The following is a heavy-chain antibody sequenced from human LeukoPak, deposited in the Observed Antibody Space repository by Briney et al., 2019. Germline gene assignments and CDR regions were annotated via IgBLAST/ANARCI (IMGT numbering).Heavy chain of an antibody. J-gene: IGHJ5*02. Sequence: ASVKVPCKASGGTFSSYTISWVRQAPGQGLEWMGGIIPIFGTANYAQKFQGRVTITTDESTSTAYMELSSLRSEDTAVYYCARDPQAHNTVFDPWGQGTLVTVSS. D-gene: IGHD4-17*01. CDR2: IIPIFGTA. CDR1: GGTFSSYT. V-gene: IGHV1-69*05. CDR3: ARDPQAHNTVFDP.